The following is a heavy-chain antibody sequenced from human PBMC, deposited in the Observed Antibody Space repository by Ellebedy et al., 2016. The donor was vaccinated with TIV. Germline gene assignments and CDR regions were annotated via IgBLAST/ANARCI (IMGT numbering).Heavy chain of an antibody. V-gene: IGHV1-3*01. CDR2: INAGNGNT. D-gene: IGHD3/OR15-3a*01. CDR3: ALDYLPEDRDYYYYGMDV. J-gene: IGHJ6*02. Sequence: ASVKVSCKASGYTFTSYAMHWVRQAPGQRLEWMGWINAGNGNTKYSQKFQGRVTITRDTSASTAYMELSSLRSEDTAVYYCALDYLPEDRDYYYYGMDVWGQGTTVTVSS. CDR1: GYTFTSYA.